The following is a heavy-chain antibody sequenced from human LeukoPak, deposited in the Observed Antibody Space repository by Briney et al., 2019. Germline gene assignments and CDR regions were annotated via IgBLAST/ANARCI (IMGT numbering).Heavy chain of an antibody. D-gene: IGHD2-2*02. J-gene: IGHJ6*03. CDR3: ARVGVVVVPAAIWEYYYYYYMDV. CDR1: GGSISSYY. CDR2: IYYSGST. V-gene: IGHV4-59*01. Sequence: PSETLSLTCTVSGGSISSYYWSWIRQPPGKGLEWIGYIYYSGSTNYNPSLKSRVTISVDTSKNQFSLKLSFVTAADTAVYYCARVGVVVVPAAIWEYYYYYYMDVWGKGTTVTVSS.